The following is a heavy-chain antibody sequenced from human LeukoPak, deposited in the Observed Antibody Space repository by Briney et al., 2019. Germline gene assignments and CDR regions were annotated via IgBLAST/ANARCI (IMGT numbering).Heavy chain of an antibody. J-gene: IGHJ4*02. CDR3: ARGSNSVAY. CDR1: GGSSTDSY. V-gene: IGHV4-34*01. Sequence: PSESLYFTGAGYGGSSTDSYWSWIRQPPLPVLEWIGEINHDGTTNYNPSLKSRVTILVDTSKNQFSLNLSSVTAADTAVYCCARGSNSVAYWGQGTLVTVSP. CDR2: INHDGTT. D-gene: IGHD4-23*01.